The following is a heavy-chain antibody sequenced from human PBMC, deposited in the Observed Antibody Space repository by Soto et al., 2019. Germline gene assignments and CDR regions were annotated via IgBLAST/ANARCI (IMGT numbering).Heavy chain of an antibody. CDR2: ISAYNGNT. D-gene: IGHD2-2*01. CDR1: GYTFTSYG. Sequence: QVQLVQSGAEVKKPGASVKVSCKASGYTFTSYGISWVRQAPGQGLEWMGWISAYNGNTNDAQKLQGRVTMTTHTSRSTAYRELRGLRPDDTAVYYCARAEGDIVFVPASGSGFDCWGQGTLVTVSS. J-gene: IGHJ4*02. CDR3: ARAEGDIVFVPASGSGFDC. V-gene: IGHV1-18*01.